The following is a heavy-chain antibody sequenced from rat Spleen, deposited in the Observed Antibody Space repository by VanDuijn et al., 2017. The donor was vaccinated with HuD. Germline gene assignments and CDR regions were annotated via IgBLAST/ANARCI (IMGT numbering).Heavy chain of an antibody. CDR2: ITSGGSNT. V-gene: IGHV5-29*01. D-gene: IGHD1-7*01. CDR1: GFTFSSFA. CDR3: ARQYYGYTD. Sequence: EVQLVESGGGLVQPGRSLKLSCAASGFTFSSFAMAWVRQAPKKGLEWVATITSGGSNTYYPDSVKGRFTISRDNAQNSIYLQMDSLRSEDTASYYCARQYYGYTDWGQGTLVTVSS. J-gene: IGHJ3*01.